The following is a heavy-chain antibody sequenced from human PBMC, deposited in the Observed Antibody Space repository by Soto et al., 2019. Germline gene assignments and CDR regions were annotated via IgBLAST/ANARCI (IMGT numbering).Heavy chain of an antibody. CDR1: GGSFSNSNYY. V-gene: IGHV4-39*01. Sequence: SETLSLTCAVYGGSFSNSNYYWGWIRQSPGKGLEWIGSVYYRGRSYSKSSVKSRVTISVDTSKNQFSLNLNSVTASDTAVYFCVSQRTSVLTQAYFDYWGPGALVTVSS. CDR3: VSQRTSVLTQAYFDY. D-gene: IGHD2-8*01. J-gene: IGHJ4*02. CDR2: VYYRGRS.